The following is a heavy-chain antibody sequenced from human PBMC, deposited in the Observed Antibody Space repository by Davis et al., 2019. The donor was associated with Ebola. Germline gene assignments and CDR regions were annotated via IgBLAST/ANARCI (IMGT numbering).Heavy chain of an antibody. J-gene: IGHJ4*02. CDR3: AREGYYDSSGYSFEVIDY. V-gene: IGHV3-7*01. CDR2: IKQDGSEK. Sequence: GESLKISCAASGFTFSSYWMSWVRQAPGKGLEWVANIKQDGSEKYYVDSVKGRFTISRDNAKNSLYLQMNSLRDEDTAVYYCAREGYYDSSGYSFEVIDYWGQGTLVTVSS. D-gene: IGHD3-22*01. CDR1: GFTFSSYW.